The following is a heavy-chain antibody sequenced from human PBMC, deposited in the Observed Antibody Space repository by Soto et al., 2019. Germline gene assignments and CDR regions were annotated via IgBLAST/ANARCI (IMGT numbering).Heavy chain of an antibody. V-gene: IGHV4-34*01. CDR3: ARGPYDILTGYYSPFDY. CDR2: INHSGST. J-gene: IGHJ4*02. CDR1: GGSFTGYN. D-gene: IGHD3-9*01. Sequence: PSETLSLTCPVYGGSFTGYNWSWIRPPPGKGLEWIGEINHSGSTNYNPSLKSRVTVSVDTSKNQFSLKLSSVTAADTAVYYCARGPYDILTGYYSPFDYWGQGTLVTVSS.